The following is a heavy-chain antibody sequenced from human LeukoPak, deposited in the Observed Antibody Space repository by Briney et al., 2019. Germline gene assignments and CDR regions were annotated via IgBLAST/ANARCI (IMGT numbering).Heavy chain of an antibody. CDR1: GGSISSSSYY. V-gene: IGHV4-39*07. J-gene: IGHJ4*02. CDR2: IYYSGTT. Sequence: PSETLSLTCTVSGGSISSSSYYWGWVRQPPGKGLEWIGGIYYSGTTYYNPSLKSRVTISVDTSKNQFSLKLTSVTAADTAVYYCARAGPQTILVSYWGQGTLVTVSS. CDR3: ARAGPQTILVSY. D-gene: IGHD5/OR15-5a*01.